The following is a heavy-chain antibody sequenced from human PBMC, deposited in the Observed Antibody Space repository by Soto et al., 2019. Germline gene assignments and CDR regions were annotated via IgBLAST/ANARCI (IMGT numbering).Heavy chain of an antibody. D-gene: IGHD6-19*01. V-gene: IGHV1-8*02. Sequence: ASVKVSCKASGYTFTTYDINWVRQASGQGLEWMGWMDPKSGNTDYAQKFQGRVTMTRDTSRNTAYMELSNLTSEDTATYYCAGGRGWRDSWGQGTLVTAPQ. CDR1: GYTFTTYD. J-gene: IGHJ4*02. CDR3: AGGRGWRDS. CDR2: MDPKSGNT.